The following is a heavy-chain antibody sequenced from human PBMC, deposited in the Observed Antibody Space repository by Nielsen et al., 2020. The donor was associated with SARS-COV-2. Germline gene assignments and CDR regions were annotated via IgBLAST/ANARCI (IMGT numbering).Heavy chain of an antibody. J-gene: IGHJ6*02. D-gene: IGHD3-22*01. Sequence: ASVKVSCKAVGYTFSNYYLHWVRQAPGQGLEWMGWINPNSGGTDYAQKFQGRVTMTRDTSTSTVYMELTSLRSEDTAVYYCARERGPYEYGLDVWGQGTTVTVSS. CDR1: GYTFSNYY. CDR2: INPNSGGT. V-gene: IGHV1-2*02. CDR3: ARERGPYEYGLDV.